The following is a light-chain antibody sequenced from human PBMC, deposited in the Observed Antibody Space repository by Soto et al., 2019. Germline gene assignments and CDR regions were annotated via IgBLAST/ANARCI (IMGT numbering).Light chain of an antibody. CDR1: QSVATN. J-gene: IGKJ1*01. V-gene: IGKV3-15*01. CDR2: GAS. Sequence: EIVMIHSAATLTVYTGERATLSCRASQSVATNLAWYQQKPGQPPRLLIYGASTRATGIPARFSGSGSGTEFTLTISSLQSVDFAVYSCQQYNNWPWTFCQGT. CDR3: QQYNNWPWT.